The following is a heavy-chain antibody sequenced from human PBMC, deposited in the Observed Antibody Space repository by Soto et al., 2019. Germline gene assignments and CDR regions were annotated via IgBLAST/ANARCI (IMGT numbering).Heavy chain of an antibody. CDR1: GGSVSSGSYY. J-gene: IGHJ6*02. Sequence: SETLSLTCTVSGGSVSSGSYYWSWIRQPPGKGLEWIGYIYYSGSTNYNPSLKSRVTISVDTSKNQFSLKLSSVTAADTAVYYCARVTDYYGMDVWGQGTTVTV. CDR3: ARVTDYYGMDV. CDR2: IYYSGST. V-gene: IGHV4-61*01.